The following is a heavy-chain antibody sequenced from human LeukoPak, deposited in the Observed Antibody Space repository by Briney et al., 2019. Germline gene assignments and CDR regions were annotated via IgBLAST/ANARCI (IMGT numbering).Heavy chain of an antibody. CDR2: ISSSGSTI. CDR1: GFTFSSYE. J-gene: IGHJ4*02. Sequence: GGSLRLSCAASGFTFSSYEMNWVPQAPGKGLEWVSYISSSGSTIYYADSVKGRFTISRDNAKNSLYLQMNSLRAEDMASYYCAKDRERWLQFGGHFDYWGQGTLVTVS. CDR3: AKDRERWLQFGGHFDY. D-gene: IGHD5-24*01. V-gene: IGHV3-48*03.